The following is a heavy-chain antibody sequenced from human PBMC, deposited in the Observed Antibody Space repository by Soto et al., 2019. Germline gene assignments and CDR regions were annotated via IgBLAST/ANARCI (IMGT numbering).Heavy chain of an antibody. D-gene: IGHD3-10*01. CDR3: AKHLWFGESVFDP. CDR2: IRGSADSA. CDR1: GFTFSSYG. V-gene: IGHV3-23*01. Sequence: PGGSMRLSCAASGFTFSSYGMIWVRQAPRKGLEWVSTIRGSADSANYADSVKGRFTISRDDSKNMLYLQMNSLRADDTAVYYCAKHLWFGESVFDPWVQGTLVTVS. J-gene: IGHJ5*02.